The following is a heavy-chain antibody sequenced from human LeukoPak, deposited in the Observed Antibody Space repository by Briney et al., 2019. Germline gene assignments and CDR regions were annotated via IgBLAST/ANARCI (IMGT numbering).Heavy chain of an antibody. CDR3: AKDGGGDYFDY. Sequence: SETLSLTCAVYGGSFSGYYWNWIRQPPGKGLEWIGEINHSGSTNYNPSLKSRVTISLDTSKNQFSLKLSSVTAADTAVYYCAKDGGGDYFDYWGQGTLVTVSS. D-gene: IGHD2-21*01. J-gene: IGHJ4*02. CDR2: INHSGST. CDR1: GGSFSGYY. V-gene: IGHV4-34*01.